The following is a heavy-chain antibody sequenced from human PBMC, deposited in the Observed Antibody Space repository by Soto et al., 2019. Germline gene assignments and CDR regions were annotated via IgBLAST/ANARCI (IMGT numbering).Heavy chain of an antibody. CDR1: GFTFSSYA. V-gene: IGHV3-23*01. CDR2: ISGSGGST. J-gene: IGHJ4*02. CDR3: AKDGPTSY. Sequence: PGGSLRLSCAASGFTFSSYAMRWVRQAPGQGMEWVSAISGSGGSTYYADSVKGRLTISRDNSTKTLYLQRNSLMAEDTAVYYFAKDGPTSYWGQGNLVTVSS.